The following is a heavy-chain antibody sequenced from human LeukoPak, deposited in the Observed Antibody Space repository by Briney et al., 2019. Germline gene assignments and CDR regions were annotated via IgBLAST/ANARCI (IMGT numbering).Heavy chain of an antibody. V-gene: IGHV4-39*01. CDR2: IYYSGST. Sequence: SETLSLTCTVSGGSISSSSYYWGWIRQPPGKGLEWIGSIYYSGSTYYNPSLKSRVTISVDTSKNQSSLKLSSVTAADTAVYYCASTGLGYCSSTSCYFTYWGQGTLVTVSS. J-gene: IGHJ4*02. CDR1: GGSISSSSYY. CDR3: ASTGLGYCSSTSCYFTY. D-gene: IGHD2-2*01.